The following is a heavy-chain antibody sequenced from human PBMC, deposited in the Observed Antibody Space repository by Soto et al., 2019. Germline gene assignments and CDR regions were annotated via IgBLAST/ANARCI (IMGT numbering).Heavy chain of an antibody. Sequence: EVQLVESGGGLVQPGGSLKLSCAASGFTFSGSAMHWVRQASGKGLEWVGRIRSKANSYATAYAASVKGRFTISRDDSKNTAYLQMNSLKTEDTAVYYWTSPDFGYCSSTSCHRGDYWGQGTLVTVSS. CDR2: IRSKANSYAT. J-gene: IGHJ4*02. V-gene: IGHV3-73*01. D-gene: IGHD2-2*03. CDR1: GFTFSGSA. CDR3: TSPDFGYCSSTSCHRGDY.